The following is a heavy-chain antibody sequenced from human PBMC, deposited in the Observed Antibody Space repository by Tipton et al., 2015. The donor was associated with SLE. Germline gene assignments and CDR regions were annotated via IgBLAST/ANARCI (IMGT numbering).Heavy chain of an antibody. Sequence: TLSLTCTVSGGSISSSSFYWGWIRQPPGKGLEWIGEIDHSGSTNSNPSLKSRVSMSVDKSKNQFSLRLISVTAADTAVYYCARGCSSSTCEPSYLFGMDVWGQGTTVTVSS. D-gene: IGHD2-2*01. CDR1: GGSISSSSFY. V-gene: IGHV4-39*07. CDR3: ARGCSSSTCEPSYLFGMDV. CDR2: IDHSGST. J-gene: IGHJ6*02.